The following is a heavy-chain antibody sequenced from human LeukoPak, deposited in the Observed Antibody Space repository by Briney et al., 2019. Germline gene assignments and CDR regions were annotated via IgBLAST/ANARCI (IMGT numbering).Heavy chain of an antibody. D-gene: IGHD2-15*01. CDR3: ARALYCSGGGCNRFDP. V-gene: IGHV4-59*01. CDR2: IYYSGST. J-gene: IGHJ5*02. CDR1: GGSISRYY. Sequence: PSETLSLTCTVSGGSISRYYWSWIRQPPGKGLEWIGYIYYSGSTNYNPSLKSRVTISVDTSKNQFSLKVSSVTAADTAVYYCARALYCSGGGCNRFDPWGQGTLVTVSS.